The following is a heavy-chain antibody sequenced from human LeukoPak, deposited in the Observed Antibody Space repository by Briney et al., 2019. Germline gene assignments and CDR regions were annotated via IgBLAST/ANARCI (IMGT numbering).Heavy chain of an antibody. CDR2: ISGSGGST. D-gene: IGHD6-19*01. Sequence: GGSLRLSCAASGFTFSSYAMSWVRQAPGKGLEWVSAISGSGGSTYYADSVKGRFTLSRDNSKNTVYLQMNSLRAEDTAVYYCAKHGYSSGWYESWGQGTLVTVSS. V-gene: IGHV3-23*01. CDR3: AKHGYSSGWYES. CDR1: GFTFSSYA. J-gene: IGHJ5*02.